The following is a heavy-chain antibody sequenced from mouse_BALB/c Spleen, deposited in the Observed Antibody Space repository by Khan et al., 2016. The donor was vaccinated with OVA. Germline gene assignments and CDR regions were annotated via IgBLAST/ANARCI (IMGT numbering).Heavy chain of an antibody. V-gene: IGHV6-6*02. J-gene: IGHJ2*01. Sequence: EVQLVESGGGLPQPGGSLKLSCVASGLTFRNYWMNWVRPSPEKGLVWLAEIRLKSGDYVTHDAESVKGRFTISRDDSNSSVYLQMNNLRVADTGSYCCWILRWGQGTTLTVAS. CDR1: GLTFRNYW. CDR3: WILR. CDR2: IRLKSGDYVT.